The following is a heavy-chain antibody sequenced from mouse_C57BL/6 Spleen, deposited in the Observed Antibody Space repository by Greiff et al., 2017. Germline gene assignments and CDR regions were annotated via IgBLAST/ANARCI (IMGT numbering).Heavy chain of an antibody. CDR2: ISDGGSYT. CDR1: GFTFSSYA. D-gene: IGHD1-1*01. Sequence: EVQRVESGGGLVKPGGSLKLSCAASGFTFSSYAMSWVRQTPEKRLEWVATISDGGSYTYYPDNVKGRFTISRDNAKNNLYLQMSHLKSEDTAMYDSANNYYGSRGDCFAYWGQGTLVTVSA. V-gene: IGHV5-4*01. CDR3: ANNYYGSRGDCFAY. J-gene: IGHJ3*01.